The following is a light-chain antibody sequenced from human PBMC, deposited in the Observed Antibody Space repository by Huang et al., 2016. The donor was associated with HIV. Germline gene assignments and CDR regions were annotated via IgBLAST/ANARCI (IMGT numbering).Light chain of an antibody. Sequence: DIIMTQSPDSLAVSLGERATLNCRSSQSVYSSSTSKDYMAWFQQKPGQPPRLLLFWAYTREAGVPYRFSGSGSGTHFTLTIANLEAEDAAIYYCQQYYSSPQTFGQGTRVEVK. V-gene: IGKV4-1*01. CDR3: QQYYSSPQT. CDR2: WAY. J-gene: IGKJ1*01. CDR1: QSVYSSSTSKDY.